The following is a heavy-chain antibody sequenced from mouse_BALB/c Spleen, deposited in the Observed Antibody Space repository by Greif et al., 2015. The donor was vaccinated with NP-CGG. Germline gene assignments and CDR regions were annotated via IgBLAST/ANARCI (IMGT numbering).Heavy chain of an antibody. Sequence: VQLKQSGTELVKPGASVKLSCTASGFNIKEKYMHWVKERPEQGLEWIGRIVPANGNTKYDPNFQGKATITADTSSNTAYLQLSSLTSEDTAVYYCASYVYGYYFDYWGRGTTLTVSS. D-gene: IGHD2-2*01. V-gene: IGHV14-3*02. CDR3: ASYVYGYYFDY. CDR2: IVPANGNT. J-gene: IGHJ2*01. CDR1: GFNIKEKY.